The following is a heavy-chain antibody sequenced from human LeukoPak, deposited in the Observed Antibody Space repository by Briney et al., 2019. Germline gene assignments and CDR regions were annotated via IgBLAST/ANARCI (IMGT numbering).Heavy chain of an antibody. D-gene: IGHD6-19*01. CDR3: ARVSSGFVMRYYYYGMDV. V-gene: IGHV4-31*03. CDR1: GGSISSGGYY. CDR2: IYYSGST. Sequence: SQTLSLTCTVSGGSISSGGYYWSWIRQHPGKGLEWIGYIYYSGSTYYNPSLKSRVTISVDTSKNQFSLQLNSVTPEDTAVYYCARVSSGFVMRYYYYGMDVWGQGTTVTVSS. J-gene: IGHJ6*02.